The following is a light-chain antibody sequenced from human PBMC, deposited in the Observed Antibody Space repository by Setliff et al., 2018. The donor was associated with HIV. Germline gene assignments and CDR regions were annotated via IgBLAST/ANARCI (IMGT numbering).Light chain of an antibody. V-gene: IGLV2-23*02. CDR3: CSYAGRNTFHMI. Sequence: QSALTQPAAVSGSPGQSITISCTGSSSNIGNYNLVSWYQQVPGKAPRLMIFEDNKRPSGVSDRFSGSKSGYTASLTISGLQAGDEADYYCCSYAGRNTFHMIFGGGIKVTVL. CDR1: SSNIGNYNL. CDR2: EDN. J-gene: IGLJ2*01.